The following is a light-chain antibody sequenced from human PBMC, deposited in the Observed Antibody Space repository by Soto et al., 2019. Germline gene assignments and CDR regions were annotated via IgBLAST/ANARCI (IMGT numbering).Light chain of an antibody. CDR3: SAWDDSLSVWV. CDR1: SSNIGRDY. Sequence: QSVLTQPPSASGTPGQRVTISCSGSSSNIGRDYVYWYQQLPGTAPKLLIYTNNQRASGVPDRFSGSKSGTSASLAISGLRSEDEAEYFCSAWDDSLSVWVFGGGTKLTV. CDR2: TNN. J-gene: IGLJ3*02. V-gene: IGLV1-47*02.